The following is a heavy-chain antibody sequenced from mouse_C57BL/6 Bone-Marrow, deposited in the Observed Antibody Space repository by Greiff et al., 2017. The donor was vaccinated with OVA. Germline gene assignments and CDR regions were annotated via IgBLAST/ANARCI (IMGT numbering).Heavy chain of an antibody. J-gene: IGHJ2*01. CDR1: GYSFTGYF. Sequence: SGPELVKPGDSVKISCKASGYSFTGYFMNWVMQSHGKSLEWIGRINPYNGDTFYNQKFKGKATLTVDKSSSTAHMELRSLTSEDSAVYYCARVLRYDPLFDYWGQGTTLTVSS. V-gene: IGHV1-20*01. CDR3: ARVLRYDPLFDY. D-gene: IGHD1-1*01. CDR2: INPYNGDT.